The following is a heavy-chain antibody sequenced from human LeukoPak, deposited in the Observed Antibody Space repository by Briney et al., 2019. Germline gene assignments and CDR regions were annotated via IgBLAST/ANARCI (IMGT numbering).Heavy chain of an antibody. CDR3: ARDDRQAAAGFY. D-gene: IGHD6-13*01. J-gene: IGHJ4*02. CDR2: IYYSGST. CDR1: GGSFSGYY. V-gene: IGHV4-34*01. Sequence: PSEALSLTCAVYGGSFSGYYWGWIRQPPGKGLEWIGSIYYSGSTYYNPSLKSRVTISVDTSKNQFSLKLSSVTAADTAVYYCARDDRQAAAGFYWGQGTLVTVSS.